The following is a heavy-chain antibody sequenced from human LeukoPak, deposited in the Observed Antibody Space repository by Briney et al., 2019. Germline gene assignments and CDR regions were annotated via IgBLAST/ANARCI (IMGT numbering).Heavy chain of an antibody. CDR2: IYPGDSDT. J-gene: IGHJ4*02. D-gene: IGHD6-13*01. V-gene: IGHV5-51*01. CDR3: ASRRVYFGSWYGVDY. CDR1: GYSFTSYW. Sequence: EESLKISCKGSGYSFTSYWIGWVRQMPVKGLEWMGIIYPGDSDTRYSPSFQGQVTISADKSISTAYLQWSSLKASDTAMYYCASRRVYFGSWYGVDYWGQGTLVTVSS.